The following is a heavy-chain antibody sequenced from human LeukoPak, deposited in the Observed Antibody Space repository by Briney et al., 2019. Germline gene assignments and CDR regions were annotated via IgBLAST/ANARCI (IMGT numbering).Heavy chain of an antibody. V-gene: IGHV3-48*01. CDR2: ISSSSSTI. J-gene: IGHJ4*02. CDR3: AVDVFSVSSGVRG. D-gene: IGHD3-3*01. Sequence: PGGSLRLSCAASGFTFSSYSMNWVRQAPGKGLEWVSYISSSSSTIYYADSVKGRFTISRDNAKNSLYLQMNSLRAEDTAVYYCAVDVFSVSSGVRGWGRGTLVTVSS. CDR1: GFTFSSYS.